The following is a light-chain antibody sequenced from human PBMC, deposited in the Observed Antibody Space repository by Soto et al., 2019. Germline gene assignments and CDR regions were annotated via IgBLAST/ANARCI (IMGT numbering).Light chain of an antibody. Sequence: DIQLTQSPSFLSASVGDRVTITCRASQGISSYLVWYQQKPGKAPNLLLYAASTSQSGVPSRFSGSGPGTEFTLPIGSLQPEEFATSYCQQFNSYPFTFGKGTRLEIK. CDR2: AAS. CDR1: QGISSY. J-gene: IGKJ5*01. CDR3: QQFNSYPFT. V-gene: IGKV1-9*01.